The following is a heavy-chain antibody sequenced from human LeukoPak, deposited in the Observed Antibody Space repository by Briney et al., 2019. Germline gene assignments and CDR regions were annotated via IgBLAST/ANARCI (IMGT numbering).Heavy chain of an antibody. J-gene: IGHJ4*02. CDR2: ISYDGSNK. D-gene: IGHD3-16*01. V-gene: IGHV3-30*18. CDR3: AKDYYVDY. Sequence: GGSLRLSCAAPGFTFSSYGMHWVRQAPGKGLEWVAVISYDGSNKYYADSVKGRFTISRDNSKNTLYLQMNSLRAEDTAVYYCAKDYYVDYWGQGTLVTVSS. CDR1: GFTFSSYG.